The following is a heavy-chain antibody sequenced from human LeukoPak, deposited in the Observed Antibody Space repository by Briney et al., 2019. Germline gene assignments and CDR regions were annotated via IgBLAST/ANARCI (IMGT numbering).Heavy chain of an antibody. V-gene: IGHV4-61*02. J-gene: IGHJ4*02. D-gene: IGHD2-2*01. CDR2: IYTSGST. CDR1: GGSISSGSYY. Sequence: SQTLSLTCTVSGGSISSGSYYWSWIRQPAGKGLEWIGRIYTSGSTNYNPSLKSRVTISVDTSKNQFSLKLSSVTAADTAVYYCASSGLGYCSSTSCLVDYWGQGTLVTVSS. CDR3: ASSGLGYCSSTSCLVDY.